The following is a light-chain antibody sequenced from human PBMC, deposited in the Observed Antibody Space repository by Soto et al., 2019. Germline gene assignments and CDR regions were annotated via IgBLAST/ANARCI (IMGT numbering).Light chain of an antibody. CDR3: QQYNDWPRT. Sequence: EIVLTQSPGTLSLSPGERATLSCRASQSVSSSYLAWYQRNPGQAPRLLIYGASSRATGIPDRFSGSASGTEFTLTISSLQSEDFGVYYCQQYNDWPRTFGQGTRLEIK. CDR1: QSVSSSY. CDR2: GAS. V-gene: IGKV3-20*01. J-gene: IGKJ5*01.